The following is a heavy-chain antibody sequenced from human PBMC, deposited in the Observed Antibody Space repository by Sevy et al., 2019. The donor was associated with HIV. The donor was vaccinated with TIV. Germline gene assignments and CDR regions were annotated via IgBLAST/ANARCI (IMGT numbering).Heavy chain of an antibody. V-gene: IGHV4-30-4*01. CDR3: ARERGYTYLFMDI. J-gene: IGHJ4*02. CDR1: GGAITSGDYD. Sequence: SETLSLTCTVSGGAITSGDYDWNWIRQPPGKGLEWIGYIYHSASIFYNPSLQSRAIISQDTSKNQFSLKLSSVTAADTAVYFCARERGYTYLFMDIWGQGTPVTVSS. CDR2: IYHSASI. D-gene: IGHD5-18*01.